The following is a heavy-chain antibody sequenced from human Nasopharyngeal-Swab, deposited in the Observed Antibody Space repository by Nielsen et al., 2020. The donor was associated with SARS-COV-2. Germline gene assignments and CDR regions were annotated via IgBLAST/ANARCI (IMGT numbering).Heavy chain of an antibody. CDR1: GFTFSDSP. Sequence: GESLKISCAASGFTFSDSPIHWVRQASGKGLEWVGRIRSKASYYATVYTASVGGRFTISRDDSKSTASLQMNGLRTEDTAMYYCTTWDTTTQTDYWGQGALVTVSS. CDR2: IRSKASYYAT. D-gene: IGHD5-18*01. V-gene: IGHV3-73*01. CDR3: TTWDTTTQTDY. J-gene: IGHJ4*02.